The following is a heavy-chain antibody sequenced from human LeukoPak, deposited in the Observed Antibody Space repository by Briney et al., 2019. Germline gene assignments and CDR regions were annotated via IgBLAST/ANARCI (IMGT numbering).Heavy chain of an antibody. CDR2: ISGSGGTT. D-gene: IGHD4-17*01. J-gene: IGHJ3*01. CDR1: GFTFISYA. Sequence: PGGSLRLSCAASGFTFISYAMSWVRQAPGKGLEWVSAISGSGGTTYYADSVKGRFTISRDNSKSTLYLQMNSLRVGDPAMYYCAKDPNGDHIGAFDFWGQGTMVTVSS. CDR3: AKDPNGDHIGAFDF. V-gene: IGHV3-23*01.